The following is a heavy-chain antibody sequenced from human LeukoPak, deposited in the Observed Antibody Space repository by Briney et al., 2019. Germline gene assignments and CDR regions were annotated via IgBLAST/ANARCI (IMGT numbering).Heavy chain of an antibody. CDR2: IYYSGST. J-gene: IGHJ4*02. CDR3: ARHSGGRYYYDSSGLDY. Sequence: SETLSLTCTVSGGSISSSSYYWGWIRQPPGKGLEWIGSIYYSGSTYYNPSLKSRVTISADTSKNQFSLKLSSVTAADTAVYYCARHSGGRYYYDSSGLDYWGQGTLVTVSS. CDR1: GGSISSSSYY. D-gene: IGHD3-22*01. V-gene: IGHV4-39*01.